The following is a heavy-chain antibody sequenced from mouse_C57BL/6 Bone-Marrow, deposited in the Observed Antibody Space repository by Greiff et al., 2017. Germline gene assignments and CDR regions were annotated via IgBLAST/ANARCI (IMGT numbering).Heavy chain of an antibody. V-gene: IGHV1-64*01. Sequence: QVQLQQPGAELVKPGASVKLSCKASRYTFTSYWMHWVKQRPGQGLEWIGMIHPNSGSTNYNEKFKSKATLTVDKSSSTAYMQLSSLTSEDSAVYYCASLGNYLAWFAYWGQGTLVTVSA. D-gene: IGHD2-1*01. CDR1: RYTFTSYW. CDR2: IHPNSGST. J-gene: IGHJ3*01. CDR3: ASLGNYLAWFAY.